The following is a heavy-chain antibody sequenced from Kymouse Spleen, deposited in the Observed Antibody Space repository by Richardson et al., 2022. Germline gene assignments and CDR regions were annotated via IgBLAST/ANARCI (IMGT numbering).Heavy chain of an antibody. CDR2: IGTAGDT. CDR1: GFTFSSYD. V-gene: IGHV3-13*01. CDR3: ARDICTNGVCYDY. Sequence: EVQLVESGGGLVQPGGSLRLSCAASGFTFSSYDMHWVRQATGKGLEWVSAIGTAGDTYYPGSVKGRFTISRENAKNSLYLQMNSLRAGDTAVYYCARDICTNGVCYDYWGQGTLVTVSS. J-gene: IGHJ4*02. D-gene: IGHD2-8*01.